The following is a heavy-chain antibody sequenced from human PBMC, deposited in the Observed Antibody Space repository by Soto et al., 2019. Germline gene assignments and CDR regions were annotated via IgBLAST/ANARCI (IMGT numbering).Heavy chain of an antibody. V-gene: IGHV3-74*01. D-gene: IGHD6-25*01. CDR1: GFTFSNYW. J-gene: IGHJ4*02. CDR2: MNSDGSNT. Sequence: EVQLVESGGALVQPGGSLRLSCAASGFTFSNYWMHWVRQAPGKGLVWISRMNSDGSNTVYADAVKGRFTISRDNAKNTLYLQMNSLRVEATAVYYCATSKGGVSSGPTTDWGQGTLVTVSS. CDR3: ATSKGGVSSGPTTD.